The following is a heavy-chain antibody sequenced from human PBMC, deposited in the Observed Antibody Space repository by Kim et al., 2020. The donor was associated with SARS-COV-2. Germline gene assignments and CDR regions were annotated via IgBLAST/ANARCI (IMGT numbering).Heavy chain of an antibody. CDR3: ARDLDAGLEPGFSFDY. J-gene: IGHJ4*01. V-gene: IGHV3-48*03. Sequence: GGSLRLSCEISGFIFSSYEMNWVRQAPGKGLEWISYISSYSTTIYYADSVRGRFTVSRDNAKNSLYLQMNNLRAEDTALYYCARDLDAGLEPGFSFDYWGHGTPVTVSS. D-gene: IGHD1-1*01. CDR1: GFIFSSYE. CDR2: ISSYSTTI.